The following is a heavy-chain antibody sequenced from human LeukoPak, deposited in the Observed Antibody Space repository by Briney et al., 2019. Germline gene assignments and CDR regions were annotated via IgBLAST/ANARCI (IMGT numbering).Heavy chain of an antibody. CDR2: INPSGGST. V-gene: IGHV1-46*01. CDR3: ARSQRVDGFDI. J-gene: IGHJ3*02. Sequence: ASVKVSCKASGYTFTSYYMHWVRQAPGQGLDWMGIINPSGGSTTYAQKFQGRVTMTSDTSTTTVYMELSRLRSDGTAEYYCARSQRVDGFDIWGQGTMVSVSS. CDR1: GYTFTSYY.